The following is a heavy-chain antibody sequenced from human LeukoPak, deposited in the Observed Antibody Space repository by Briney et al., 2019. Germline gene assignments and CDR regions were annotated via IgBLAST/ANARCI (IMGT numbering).Heavy chain of an antibody. CDR3: ARTYYDFWSVPSTQRQIYYMDV. Sequence: SETLSLTCTVSGGSISSHYWSWIRQPPGKGLEWIGYIYYSGSTNYNPSLKSRVTISVDTSKNQFSLKLSSVTAADTAVYYCARTYYDFWSVPSTQRQIYYMDVWGKGTTVTVSS. V-gene: IGHV4-59*11. CDR1: GGSISSHY. D-gene: IGHD3-3*01. J-gene: IGHJ6*03. CDR2: IYYSGST.